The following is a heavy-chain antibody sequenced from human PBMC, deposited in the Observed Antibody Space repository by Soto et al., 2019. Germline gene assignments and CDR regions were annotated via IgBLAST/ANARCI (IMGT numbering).Heavy chain of an antibody. CDR2: INHSGST. CDR3: ARDRPGICYYYYYDMDV. V-gene: IGHV4-34*01. CDR1: GGSFSGYY. D-gene: IGHD2-2*01. J-gene: IGHJ6*03. Sequence: SETLSLTCAVYGGSFSGYYWSWIRQPPGKGLEWIGEINHSGSTNYNPSLKSRVTISVDTSKNQFSLKLSSVTAADTAVYYCARDRPGICYYYYYDMDVWGKGTTVTVSS.